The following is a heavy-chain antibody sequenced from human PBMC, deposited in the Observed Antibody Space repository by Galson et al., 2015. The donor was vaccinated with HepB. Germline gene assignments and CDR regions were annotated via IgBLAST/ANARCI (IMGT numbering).Heavy chain of an antibody. Sequence: SLRLSCAASGFTFSSYGMHWVRQAPGKGLEWVAVISYDGSNKYYADSVKGRFTISRDNSKNTLYLQMNSLRAEDTAVYYCAKVRGYLIADFDYWGQGTLVTVSS. CDR1: GFTFSSYG. V-gene: IGHV3-30*18. CDR2: ISYDGSNK. J-gene: IGHJ4*02. CDR3: AKVRGYLIADFDY. D-gene: IGHD3-22*01.